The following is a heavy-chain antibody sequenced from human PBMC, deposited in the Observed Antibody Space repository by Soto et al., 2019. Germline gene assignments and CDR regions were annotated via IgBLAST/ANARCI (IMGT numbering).Heavy chain of an antibody. Sequence: VRQAPGKGLEWVSSISSSGSYIYYADSVKGRFTISRDNAKNSLYLQMNSLRAEDTAVYYCARGGRTYYFDYWGQGTLVTVSS. V-gene: IGHV3-21*01. CDR3: ARGGRTYYFDY. CDR2: ISSSGSYI. J-gene: IGHJ4*02.